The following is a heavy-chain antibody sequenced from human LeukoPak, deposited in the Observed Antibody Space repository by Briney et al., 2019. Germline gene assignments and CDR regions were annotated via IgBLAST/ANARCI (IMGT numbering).Heavy chain of an antibody. CDR1: GYTFTGYY. D-gene: IGHD6-19*01. CDR3: ARAISSGWFAEYFQH. V-gene: IGHV1-2*02. J-gene: IGHJ1*01. CDR2: INPNSGGT. Sequence: GASVKVSCKASGYTFTGYYMHWVRQAPGQGLEWMGWINPNSGGTNYAQKLQGRVTMTRDTSISTAYMELSRLRSDDTAAYYCARAISSGWFAEYFQHWGQGTLVTVSS.